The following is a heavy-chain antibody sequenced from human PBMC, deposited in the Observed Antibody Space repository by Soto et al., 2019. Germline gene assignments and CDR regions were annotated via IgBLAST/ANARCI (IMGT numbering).Heavy chain of an antibody. CDR2: IHHSGDT. V-gene: IGHV4-4*02. D-gene: IGHD3-10*01. Sequence: QVQLQESGPGLVTPSGTLSVTCAVSSGSISSSYWWSWVHQPPGERLEWIGEIHHSGDTNYNPSLESRVTISVDKSKNQFSLRLSSVTAADTAVYYCARIDYGSGSDYNFDYWGQGTLVTVSS. J-gene: IGHJ4*02. CDR3: ARIDYGSGSDYNFDY. CDR1: SGSISSSYW.